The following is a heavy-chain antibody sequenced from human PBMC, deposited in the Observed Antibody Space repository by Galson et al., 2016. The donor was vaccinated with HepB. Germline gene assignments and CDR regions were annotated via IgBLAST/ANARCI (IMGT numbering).Heavy chain of an antibody. D-gene: IGHD3-3*01. Sequence: ETLSLTCTVAGGSISSYYWSWIRQPPGKGLEWIGYLYYSGSTNYNPALKSRVTISVDTSKTQFSLKLSSVTAADTAVYYCAKDHWPLLRAFDIWGQGTMVTVSS. CDR1: GGSISSYY. V-gene: IGHV4-59*01. CDR3: AKDHWPLLRAFDI. CDR2: LYYSGST. J-gene: IGHJ3*02.